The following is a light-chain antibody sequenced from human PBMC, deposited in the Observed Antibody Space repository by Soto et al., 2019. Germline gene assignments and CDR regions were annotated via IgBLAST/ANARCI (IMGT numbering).Light chain of an antibody. V-gene: IGKV3-20*01. J-gene: IGKJ1*01. Sequence: ENVLMQSPGTLSLSPGERATLSCRASQSVSSSYMAWYQQKPGQAPRLLIYGASNRATGIPDRFSGSGSGTDFTLTISRLEPEDFAVYYCQQYGSSGTFGQGTKVDIK. CDR1: QSVSSSY. CDR3: QQYGSSGT. CDR2: GAS.